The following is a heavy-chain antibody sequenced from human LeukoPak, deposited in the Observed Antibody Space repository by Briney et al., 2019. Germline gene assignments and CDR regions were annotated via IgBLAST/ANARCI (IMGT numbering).Heavy chain of an antibody. J-gene: IGHJ4*02. CDR1: GYTFNAHG. CDR3: ARDYYDSSGYYY. V-gene: IGHV1-18*01. CDR2: ISGNSGNT. D-gene: IGHD3-22*01. Sequence: ASVKVSCKASGYTFNAHGITWVRQAPGQGLEWMAWISGNSGNTNYAQKLQGRVTMTTDTSTSTAYMELGSLRYDDTAVYYCARDYYDSSGYYYWGQGTLVTVSS.